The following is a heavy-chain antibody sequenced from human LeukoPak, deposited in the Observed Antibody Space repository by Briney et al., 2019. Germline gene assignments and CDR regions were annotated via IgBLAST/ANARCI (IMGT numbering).Heavy chain of an antibody. CDR1: GFTFSSYA. Sequence: GVSLRLSCAASGFTFSSYAMSWVRQAPGKGLEWVSAISGSGGSTYYADSVKGRFTISRDNSKNTLYLQMNSLRAEDTAVYYCAKDREITVAAVGDYWGQGTLVTVSS. J-gene: IGHJ4*02. CDR3: AKDREITVAAVGDY. V-gene: IGHV3-23*01. CDR2: ISGSGGST. D-gene: IGHD6-19*01.